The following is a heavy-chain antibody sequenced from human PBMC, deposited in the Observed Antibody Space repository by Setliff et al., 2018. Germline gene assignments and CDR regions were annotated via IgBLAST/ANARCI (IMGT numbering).Heavy chain of an antibody. CDR1: GFSFSRSW. Sequence: PGGSLRLSCAASGFSFSRSWMSWVRQAPGKGPEWVANIKQDGSEKYYVDSVEGRFTISRDNAKNTLYLQMDSLRVEDTAVYYCVRDLIAVFGVTMPIDAFDLWGQGTMVTVSS. V-gene: IGHV3-7*01. D-gene: IGHD3-3*01. J-gene: IGHJ3*01. CDR2: IKQDGSEK. CDR3: VRDLIAVFGVTMPIDAFDL.